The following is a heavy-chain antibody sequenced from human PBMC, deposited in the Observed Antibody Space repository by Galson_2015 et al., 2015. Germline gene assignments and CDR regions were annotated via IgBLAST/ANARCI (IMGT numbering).Heavy chain of an antibody. Sequence: SLRLSCAASGFTFSSYAMNWVRQPPGKGLEWVSGISGSGGTTYYADSVKGRFTISRDNSKNTLYLQMNRLRAEDTAVYYCAKDGAIGYGTQKGWYFELWGQGTLVTVSS. CDR1: GFTFSSYA. D-gene: IGHD1-1*01. J-gene: IGHJ1*01. CDR3: AKDGAIGYGTQKGWYFEL. V-gene: IGHV3-23*01. CDR2: ISGSGGTT.